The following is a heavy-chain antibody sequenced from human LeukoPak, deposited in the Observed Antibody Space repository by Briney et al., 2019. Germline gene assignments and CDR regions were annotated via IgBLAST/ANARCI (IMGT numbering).Heavy chain of an antibody. V-gene: IGHV3-33*08. Sequence: GGSLRLSCAGSGFTFSGFGIHWVRQAPGQGLEWVALIWYDGSNKYYADSVKGRFTISRDNSKNTLYLQMNSLRAEDTAVYYCARDQYDSSDYHDYWGQGTLVSVSS. D-gene: IGHD3-22*01. CDR3: ARDQYDSSDYHDY. CDR1: GFTFSGFG. J-gene: IGHJ4*02. CDR2: IWYDGSNK.